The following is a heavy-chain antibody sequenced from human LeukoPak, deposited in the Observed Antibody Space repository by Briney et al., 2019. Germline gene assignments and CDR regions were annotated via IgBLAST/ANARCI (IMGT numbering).Heavy chain of an antibody. V-gene: IGHV4-34*01. D-gene: IGHD3-10*01. CDR3: ARRGPPGLTMVRGVIPYYFDY. CDR2: INHSGST. J-gene: IGHJ4*02. CDR1: GGSFSGYY. Sequence: SETLSLTCAVYGGSFSGYYWSWIRQPPGKGLEWIGEINHSGSTNYNPSLKSRVTISVDTSKNQFSLKLMSVTAADTAVYYCARRGPPGLTMVRGVIPYYFDYWGQGTLVTVSS.